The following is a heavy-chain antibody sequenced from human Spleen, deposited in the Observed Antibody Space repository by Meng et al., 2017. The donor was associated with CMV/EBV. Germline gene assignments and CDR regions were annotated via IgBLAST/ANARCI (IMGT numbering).Heavy chain of an antibody. V-gene: IGHV3-9*01. CDR3: ARGTIFGVVRHYYYYYGMDV. CDR1: GFSFDDYS. CDR2: ISWNSGSI. D-gene: IGHD3-3*01. Sequence: SLKMLCAASGFSFDDYSMHLVRQLQGKGLEWVSGISWNSGSIGYEDSVRGRFIISRDNAKNSLYLQMNSLRAEDTAVYYCARGTIFGVVRHYYYYYGMDVWGQGTTVTVSS. J-gene: IGHJ6*02.